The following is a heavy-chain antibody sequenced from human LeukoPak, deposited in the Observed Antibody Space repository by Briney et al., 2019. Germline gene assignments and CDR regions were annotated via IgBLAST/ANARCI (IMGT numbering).Heavy chain of an antibody. V-gene: IGHV4-39*07. CDR3: ASVRGYSSGWYASGFDP. CDR1: GGSISSSTYY. CDR2: IAYSGST. Sequence: SETLSLTCTVSGGSISSSTYYWGWIRQPPGKGLEWIGSIAYSGSTFYNPSLKIRVTISLDTSKKQFSQKLSSVTAADTAVYYCASVRGYSSGWYASGFDPWGQGTLVTVSS. D-gene: IGHD6-19*01. J-gene: IGHJ5*02.